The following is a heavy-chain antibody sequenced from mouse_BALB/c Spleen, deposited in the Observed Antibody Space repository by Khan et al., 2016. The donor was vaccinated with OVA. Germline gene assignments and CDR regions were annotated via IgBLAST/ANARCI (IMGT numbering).Heavy chain of an antibody. V-gene: IGHV9-1*02. CDR2: INTYTGEP. Sequence: QIQLVQSGPELKKPGETVRISCKASGYTFTNYGMNWVKQAPGEGLKWMGWINTYTGEPTYADDFKGRFAISLETSASTAYLQINNLKNEDMTTFFCARISSYWYSDVWGAGTTVTVSS. CDR1: GYTFTNYG. J-gene: IGHJ1*01. D-gene: IGHD6-2*01. CDR3: ARISSYWYSDV.